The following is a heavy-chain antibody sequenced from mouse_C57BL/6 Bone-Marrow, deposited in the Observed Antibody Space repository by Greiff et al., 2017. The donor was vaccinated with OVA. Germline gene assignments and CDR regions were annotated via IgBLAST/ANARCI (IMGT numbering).Heavy chain of an antibody. J-gene: IGHJ3*01. CDR1: GYSITSGYY. D-gene: IGHD1-1*01. Sequence: ESGPGLVKPSQSLSLTCSVTGYSITSGYYWNWIRQFPGNKLEWMGYISYDGSNNYNPSLKNRISITRDTSKNQFFLKLKSVTTEDTATYYCARSLRWFAYWGQGTLVTVSA. CDR3: ARSLRWFAY. V-gene: IGHV3-6*01. CDR2: ISYDGSN.